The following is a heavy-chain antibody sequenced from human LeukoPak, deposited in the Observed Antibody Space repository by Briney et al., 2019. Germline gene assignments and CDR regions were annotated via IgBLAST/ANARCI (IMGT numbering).Heavy chain of an antibody. V-gene: IGHV3-48*01. Sequence: PGGSLRLSCAASGFTFSSYSMNWVRQAPGKGLEWVSYITSSSTNIYYADSVKGRFTISRDNAKNSLYLQMNSLRAKDTAVYYCAYSYGPYYYDYWGQGTLVTVSS. CDR2: ITSSSTNI. D-gene: IGHD5-18*01. J-gene: IGHJ4*02. CDR1: GFTFSSYS. CDR3: AYSYGPYYYDY.